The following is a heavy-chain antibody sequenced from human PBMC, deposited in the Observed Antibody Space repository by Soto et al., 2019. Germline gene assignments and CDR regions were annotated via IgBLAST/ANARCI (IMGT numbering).Heavy chain of an antibody. J-gene: IGHJ6*02. Sequence: SGPTLVNPTQTLTLTCTFSGFSLSTSGMCVSWIRQPPGQALEWLALIDWDDDKYYSTSLKTRLTISKDTSKNHVVLTMTNMYPVHTATYYCSLIPREYCSCGSGWAGGCFCCLDVWGQGTTVTVSS. CDR2: IDWDDDK. CDR1: GFSLSTSGMC. V-gene: IGHV2-70*01. D-gene: IGHD2-15*01. CDR3: SLIPREYCSCGSGWAGGCFCCLDV.